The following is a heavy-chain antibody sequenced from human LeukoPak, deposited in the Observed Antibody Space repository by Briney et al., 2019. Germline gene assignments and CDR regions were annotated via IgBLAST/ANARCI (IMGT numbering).Heavy chain of an antibody. J-gene: IGHJ4*02. D-gene: IGHD5-18*01. V-gene: IGHV3-30*04. Sequence: GGSLRLSCTASGFTFGDYAMSWVRQAPGKGLEWVAVISYDGSDKYYADSVKGRFTISRDNSKNTLYLQMNSLRAEDTAVYYCAKDREKWLQRYFDYWGQGTLVTVSS. CDR2: ISYDGSDK. CDR3: AKDREKWLQRYFDY. CDR1: GFTFGDYA.